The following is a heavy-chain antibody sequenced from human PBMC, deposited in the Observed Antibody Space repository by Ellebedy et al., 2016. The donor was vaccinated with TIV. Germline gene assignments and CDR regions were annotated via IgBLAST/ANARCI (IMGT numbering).Heavy chain of an antibody. CDR2: TNTDGSST. CDR1: GFTFSSYW. CDR3: ARARTSTTSKYYFDY. D-gene: IGHD2-2*01. V-gene: IGHV3-74*01. Sequence: GESLKISCAASGFTFSSYWMHWVRQTPGKGLVWVSRTNTDGSSTTYADSVKGRFTISRENAKNTLYLQMNSLRAEDTAVYFCARARTSTTSKYYFDYWGQGTLVTVSS. J-gene: IGHJ4*02.